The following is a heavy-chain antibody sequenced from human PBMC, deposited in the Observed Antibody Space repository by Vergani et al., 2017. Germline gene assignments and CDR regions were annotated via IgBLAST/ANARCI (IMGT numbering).Heavy chain of an antibody. D-gene: IGHD1-7*01. Sequence: QVQLQQWGAGLVKPSQTLSLTCTVSGGSISSGSYYWSWIRQPAGKGLEWIGRIYTSGSTNYNPSLKSRVTMSVDTSRNQFSLKVKSVTAADTAIYYCAREVRLELPYFFDYWGQGTLVTVSS. V-gene: IGHV4-61*02. CDR3: AREVRLELPYFFDY. J-gene: IGHJ4*02. CDR1: GGSISSGSYY. CDR2: IYTSGST.